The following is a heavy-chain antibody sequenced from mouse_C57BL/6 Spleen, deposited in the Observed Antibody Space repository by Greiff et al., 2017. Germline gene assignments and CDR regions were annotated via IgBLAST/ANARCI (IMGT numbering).Heavy chain of an antibody. J-gene: IGHJ4*01. CDR1: GFTFSDYY. Sequence: EVKLVESEGGLVQPGSSMKLSCTASGFTFSDYYMAWVRQVPEKGLEWVANINYDGSSTYYLDSLKSRFIISRGNAKNILYLQMSSLKSEDTATYYCARFCGYDDYAMDYWGQGTSVTVSS. CDR3: ARFCGYDDYAMDY. D-gene: IGHD2-2*01. CDR2: INYDGSST. V-gene: IGHV5-16*01.